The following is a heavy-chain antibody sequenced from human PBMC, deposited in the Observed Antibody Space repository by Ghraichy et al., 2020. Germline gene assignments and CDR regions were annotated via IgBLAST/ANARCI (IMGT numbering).Heavy chain of an antibody. D-gene: IGHD3-10*01. CDR3: ARALWGGDYGSELTYYYYMDV. CDR1: GGSISSGGYS. J-gene: IGHJ6*03. Sequence: SETLSLTCAVSGGSISSGGYSWSWIRQPPGKGLEWIGYIYHSGSTYYNPSLKSRVTISVDRSKNQFSLKLSSVTAADTAVYYCARALWGGDYGSELTYYYYMDVWGKGTTVTVSS. V-gene: IGHV4-30-2*01. CDR2: IYHSGST.